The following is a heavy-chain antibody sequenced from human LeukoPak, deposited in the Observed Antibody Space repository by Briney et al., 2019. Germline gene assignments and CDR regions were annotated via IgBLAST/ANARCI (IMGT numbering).Heavy chain of an antibody. Sequence: PGGSLRLSCAPSGFTFSNYWMHWVRQAPGKGLVWVSRINNDGGTTTYADSVKGRFTISRDNAKNTLYLQMNSLGAEDTAVYYCARANSGFYSDYWGQGTLVTVSS. CDR2: INNDGGTT. D-gene: IGHD6-19*01. CDR3: ARANSGFYSDY. J-gene: IGHJ4*02. V-gene: IGHV3-74*01. CDR1: GFTFSNYW.